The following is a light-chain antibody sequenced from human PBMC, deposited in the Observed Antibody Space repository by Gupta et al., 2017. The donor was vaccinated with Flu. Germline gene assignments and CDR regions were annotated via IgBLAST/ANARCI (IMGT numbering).Light chain of an antibody. Sequence: QSVTISCTGTSSDVGGYNYVSWYQQHPGKAPKLLIYDVRKRPAGVPDRFSGSKSGNTASLTISGLQAEDEADYYCCAFAGGFYVFGTGTEVTVL. V-gene: IGLV2-11*01. CDR3: CAFAGGFYV. CDR2: DVR. J-gene: IGLJ1*01. CDR1: SSDVGGYNY.